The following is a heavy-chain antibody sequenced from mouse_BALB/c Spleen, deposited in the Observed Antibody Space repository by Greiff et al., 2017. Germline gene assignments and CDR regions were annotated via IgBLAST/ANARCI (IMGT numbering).Heavy chain of an antibody. CDR3: ARGPGAY. J-gene: IGHJ3*01. CDR1: GFTFSDYY. Sequence: EVQVVESGGGLVKPGGSLKLSCAASGFTFSDYYMYWVRQTPEKRLEWVATISDGGSYTYYPDSVKGRFTISRDNAKNNLYLQMSSLKSEDTAMYYCARGPGAYWGQGTLVTVSA. CDR2: ISDGGSYT. V-gene: IGHV5-4*02.